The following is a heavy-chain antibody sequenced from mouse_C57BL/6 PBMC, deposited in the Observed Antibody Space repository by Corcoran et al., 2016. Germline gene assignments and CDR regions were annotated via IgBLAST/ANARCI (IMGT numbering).Heavy chain of an antibody. CDR3: ARRDYYGSSYDFDY. Sequence: QVQLQQSGAELVKPGASVKISCKASGYAFSSYWMNWVKQRPGKGLEWIGQIYPGDGDTNYNGKFKGKATLTADKSSSTAYMQLSSLTSEDSAVYFGARRDYYGSSYDFDYWGQGTTLTVSS. V-gene: IGHV1-80*01. D-gene: IGHD1-1*01. CDR2: IYPGDGDT. CDR1: GYAFSSYW. J-gene: IGHJ2*01.